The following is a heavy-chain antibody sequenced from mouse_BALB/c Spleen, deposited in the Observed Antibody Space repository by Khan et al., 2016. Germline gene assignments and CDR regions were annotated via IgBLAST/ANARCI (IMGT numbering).Heavy chain of an antibody. D-gene: IGHD2-4*01. CDR1: GFSLTGFS. CDR3: ASYYDYDGGFAY. Sequence: QVQLKESGPGLVAPSQSLSITCTVSGFSLTGFSVNWVRQPPGKGLEWLGMIWGDGSTDYNSALKSRLSFNKDDSKSQVFLTMNSLQTDDTARYFCASYYDYDGGFAYWGQGTLGTVSA. CDR2: IWGDGST. V-gene: IGHV2-6-7*01. J-gene: IGHJ3*01.